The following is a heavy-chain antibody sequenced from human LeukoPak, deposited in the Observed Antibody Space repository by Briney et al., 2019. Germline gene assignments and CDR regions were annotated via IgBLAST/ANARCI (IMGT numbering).Heavy chain of an antibody. J-gene: IGHJ4*02. Sequence: ASVKVSCKASGYTFTSYYMHWVRQAPGQGLEWMGIINPSGGSTSYAQKFQGRVTMTRDTSTSTAYMELSSLRSEDTAVYYCARAPGYCSGGSCYSALDYWGQGTLVTVSS. CDR2: INPSGGST. CDR1: GYTFTSYY. V-gene: IGHV1-46*01. D-gene: IGHD2-15*01. CDR3: ARAPGYCSGGSCYSALDY.